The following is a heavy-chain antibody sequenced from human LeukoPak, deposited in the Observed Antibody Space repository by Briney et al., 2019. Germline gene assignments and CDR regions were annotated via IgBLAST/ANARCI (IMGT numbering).Heavy chain of an antibody. CDR3: ARRPMDKHAFDI. J-gene: IGHJ3*02. CDR1: GDSISSSGYY. CDR2: LDYSGNT. Sequence: PSETRSLTCSVSGDSISSSGYYWGWIRQPPGKGLQWIGSLDYSGNTYYNPSLKSRVTILVDMSKDQFSLKVNSVTAADTAVYYCARRPMDKHAFDIWGQGTMVTVSS. D-gene: IGHD3/OR15-3a*01. V-gene: IGHV4-39*07.